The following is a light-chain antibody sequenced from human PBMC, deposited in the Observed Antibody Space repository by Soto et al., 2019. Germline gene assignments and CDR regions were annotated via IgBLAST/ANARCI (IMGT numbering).Light chain of an antibody. CDR3: QQYGSTPPFT. CDR2: GTS. CDR1: QSVDTRY. J-gene: IGKJ3*01. V-gene: IGKV3-20*01. Sequence: EIVLTQSPGTLSLSPGERATLSCRASQSVDTRYLAGYQQKPGQAPRLLIYGTSSRATGIPDRFSGSGSGTDFTLTISRLEPEDFALYYCQQYGSTPPFTVGPGTKVDIK.